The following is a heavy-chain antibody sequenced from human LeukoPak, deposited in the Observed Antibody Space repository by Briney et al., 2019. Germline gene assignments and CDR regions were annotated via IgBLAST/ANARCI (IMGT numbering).Heavy chain of an antibody. J-gene: IGHJ6*03. Sequence: ASVKVSCKASGYTFTSYDINWVRQATGQGLEWMGWMNPNSGNTGYAQKFQGRVTITRNTSISTAYMELSSLRSEDTAVCYCAREPTGGYYYYMDVWGKGTTVTVSS. D-gene: IGHD3-10*01. V-gene: IGHV1-8*03. CDR1: GYTFTSYD. CDR2: MNPNSGNT. CDR3: AREPTGGYYYYMDV.